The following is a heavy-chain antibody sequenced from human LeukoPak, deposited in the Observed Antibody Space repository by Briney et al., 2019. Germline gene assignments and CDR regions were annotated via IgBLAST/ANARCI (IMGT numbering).Heavy chain of an antibody. CDR3: AELGITMIGGV. CDR1: GFTFSSYA. CDR2: ISGSGGTT. Sequence: GGSLRLSCAASGFTFSSYAMSWVRQAPGKGLEWVSGISGSGGTTFYADSVKGRFTISRDNSKNTLYLRMNSLRAEDTAVYYCAELGITMIGGVWGKGTTVTISS. D-gene: IGHD3-10*02. V-gene: IGHV3-23*01. J-gene: IGHJ6*04.